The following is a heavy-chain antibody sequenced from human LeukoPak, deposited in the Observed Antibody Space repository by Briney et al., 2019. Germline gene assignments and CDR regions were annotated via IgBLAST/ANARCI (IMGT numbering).Heavy chain of an antibody. CDR1: GYTFTSYG. J-gene: IGHJ6*02. CDR3: AKDGVGYSFGLHYFGMDV. D-gene: IGHD5-18*01. CDR2: ISAYNGNT. Sequence: ASVKVSCKASGYTFTSYGIRWVRQAPGQGRERGGWISAYNGNTDYPQKFQGRVPMTKDPSTSTAYMELRGLRSDDTAVYYCAKDGVGYSFGLHYFGMDVWGQEPTVTVSS. V-gene: IGHV1-18*01.